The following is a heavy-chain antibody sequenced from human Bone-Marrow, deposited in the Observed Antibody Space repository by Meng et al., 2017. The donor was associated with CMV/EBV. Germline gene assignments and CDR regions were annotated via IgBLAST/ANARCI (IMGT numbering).Heavy chain of an antibody. CDR3: ATDLGIQPWFGSSY. CDR1: GYTLTELS. CDR2: FDPEDGET. Sequence: GQLVQTGAEGNKPGASVKASCKVSGYTLTELSMHWVRQAPGKGLEWMGGFDPEDGETIYAQKFQGRVTMTEDTSTDTAYMELSSLRSEDTAVYYCATDLGIQPWFGSSYWGQGTLVTVSS. D-gene: IGHD5-18*01. V-gene: IGHV1-24*01. J-gene: IGHJ4*02.